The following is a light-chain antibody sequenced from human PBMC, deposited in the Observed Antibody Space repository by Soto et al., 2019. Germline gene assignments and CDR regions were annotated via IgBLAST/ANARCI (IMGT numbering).Light chain of an antibody. CDR1: SSDVGGYNY. V-gene: IGLV2-14*01. CDR3: SSYTTSTTRV. Sequence: QSALTQPASVSGSPGQSITISCTGTSSDVGGYNYVSWYQQHPDRVPKLLIYDVTNRPSGVSNRFSGSKSGNVASLTISGLQAEDEPDYYFSSYTTSTTRVFGGGTKVTVL. CDR2: DVT. J-gene: IGLJ3*02.